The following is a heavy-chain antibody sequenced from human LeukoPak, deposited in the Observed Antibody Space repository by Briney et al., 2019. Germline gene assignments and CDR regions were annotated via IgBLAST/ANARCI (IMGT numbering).Heavy chain of an antibody. J-gene: IGHJ3*02. CDR2: INHSGST. D-gene: IGHD5-12*01. CDR1: GGSFSGYY. CDR3: AAEVADDAFDI. Sequence: KSSETLSLTCAVYGGSFSGYYWSWIRQPPGKGLGWIGEINHSGSTNYNPSLKSRVTISVDTSKNQFSLKLSSVTAADTAVYYCAAEVADDAFDIWGQGTMVTVSS. V-gene: IGHV4-34*01.